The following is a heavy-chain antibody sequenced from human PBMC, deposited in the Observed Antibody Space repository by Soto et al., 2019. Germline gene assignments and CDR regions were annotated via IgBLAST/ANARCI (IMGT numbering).Heavy chain of an antibody. J-gene: IGHJ4*02. CDR2: ISDGDGAT. V-gene: IGHV3-23*01. CDR3: AKGRTFFDF. Sequence: ESGGGLVQPGGSLRLSCAASGFAFSDYAMTWVRQAPGKGLEWVSDISDGDGATHYADSVKGRFTISRDDSKNTLYLQMDSLRAEDAAVYYCAKGRTFFDFWGQGTLVTVSS. D-gene: IGHD3-16*01. CDR1: GFAFSDYA.